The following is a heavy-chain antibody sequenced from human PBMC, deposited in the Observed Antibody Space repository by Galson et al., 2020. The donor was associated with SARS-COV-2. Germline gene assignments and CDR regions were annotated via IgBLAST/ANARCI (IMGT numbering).Heavy chain of an antibody. J-gene: IGHJ4*02. D-gene: IGHD3-10*01. CDR1: GFNLSSYA. V-gene: IGHV3-30*01. Sequence: GASLKTSCAASGFNLSSYAMHWVRQAPGKGLEWVAVISNDGSNRYYADPAKGRFTISRDNSKNTLFLQMNSLRVEDTAVYYCARGPRFGELLSPFDSWGQGTLVTVSS. CDR3: ARGPRFGELLSPFDS. CDR2: ISNDGSNR.